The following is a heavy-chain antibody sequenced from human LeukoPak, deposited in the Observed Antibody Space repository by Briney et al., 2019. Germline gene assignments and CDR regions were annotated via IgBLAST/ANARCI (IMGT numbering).Heavy chain of an antibody. CDR1: GASISNSY. CDR2: IYNSGIT. V-gene: IGHV4-4*07. D-gene: IGHD6-13*01. Sequence: PSETLSLTCTVSGASISNSYLSWIRQPAGRGLEWIGRIYNSGITNYNPSLKSRATMSVETSKNQFSLKRNPVTAADTAVYYWAKEGAAAGPDFDYWGQGTLVTVSS. CDR3: AKEGAAAGPDFDY. J-gene: IGHJ4*02.